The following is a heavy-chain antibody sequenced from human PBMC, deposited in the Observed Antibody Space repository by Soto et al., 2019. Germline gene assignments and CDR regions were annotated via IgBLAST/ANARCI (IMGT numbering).Heavy chain of an antibody. J-gene: IGHJ4*02. CDR3: ARRYGNSFDY. V-gene: IGHV4-61*01. D-gene: IGHD1-1*01. CDR2: IHYSGST. CDR1: GGSVNIGTYY. Sequence: SETLSLTCTVPGGSVNIGTYYWSLTRQPPGKGLEWIGFIHYSGSTNYNPSLKGRVTMSVDTSKNQFSLKLTSVNTADTAVYYCARRYGNSFDYWGKGTLVTVSS.